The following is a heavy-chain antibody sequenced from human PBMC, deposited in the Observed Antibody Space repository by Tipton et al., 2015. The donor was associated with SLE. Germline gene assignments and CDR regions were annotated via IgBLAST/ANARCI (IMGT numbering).Heavy chain of an antibody. Sequence: QLVQSGAEVKKPGSSVKVSCTASGGTLSNFAINWVRQATGQGLEWMGWMNPDSGNTGYAQKFQGRVTMTRNTSISTAYMELSSLRSEDTAVYYCARGQGSSWYLDWGQGTLVTVSA. CDR1: GGTLSNFA. D-gene: IGHD6-13*01. CDR2: MNPDSGNT. CDR3: ARGQGSSWYLD. V-gene: IGHV1-8*02. J-gene: IGHJ4*02.